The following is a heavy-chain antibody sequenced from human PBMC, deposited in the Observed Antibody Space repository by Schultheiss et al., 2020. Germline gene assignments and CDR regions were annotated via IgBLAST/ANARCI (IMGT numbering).Heavy chain of an antibody. CDR2: ISYDGSNK. CDR3: ARVGHYDSSGYPFDY. J-gene: IGHJ4*02. V-gene: IGHV3-30*03. CDR1: GFTFSSYG. Sequence: GESLKISCAASGFTFSSYGMHWVRQAPGKGLEWVAVISYDGSNKYYADSVKGRFTISRDNAKNSLYLQMNSLRAEDTAVYYCARVGHYDSSGYPFDYWGQGTRVSVSS. D-gene: IGHD3-22*01.